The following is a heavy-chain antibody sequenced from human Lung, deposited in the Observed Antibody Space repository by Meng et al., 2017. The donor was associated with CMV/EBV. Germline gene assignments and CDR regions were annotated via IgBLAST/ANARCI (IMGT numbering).Heavy chain of an antibody. J-gene: IGHJ4*02. V-gene: IGHV3-74*01. D-gene: IGHD5-18*01. CDR2: IKSDDSSI. CDR3: ARDPPRPGYNFDS. Sequence: GGSLRLXXAASGFTFSGYWMHWVRQAPGKGLVWVSRIKSDDSSISYADSVKGRFTISRDNAKNTLYLQMNSLRDEDTAVYYCARDPPRPGYNFDSWGQGTLVXVSS. CDR1: GFTFSGYW.